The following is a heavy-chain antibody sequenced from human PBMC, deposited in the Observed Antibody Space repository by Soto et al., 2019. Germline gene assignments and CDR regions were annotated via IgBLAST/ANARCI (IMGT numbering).Heavy chain of an antibody. Sequence: GGSLRLSCAVSGFTFNNYAMSWVRQAPGKGLEWVSAISSSGYSTYYADSVKGRFTISRDNSKNTVYLQMNNLRAEDTAVYYWAKGSVVVAGKFDSWGQGTLVTVSS. CDR1: GFTFNNYA. D-gene: IGHD2-21*02. V-gene: IGHV3-23*01. CDR2: ISSSGYST. J-gene: IGHJ4*02. CDR3: AKGSVVVAGKFDS.